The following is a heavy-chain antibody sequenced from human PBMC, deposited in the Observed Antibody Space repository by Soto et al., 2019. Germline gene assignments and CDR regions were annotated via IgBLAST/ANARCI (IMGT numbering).Heavy chain of an antibody. CDR1: GGSISGYY. CDR3: ARDVRADIVATHWLAP. CDR2: IYNGNT. V-gene: IGHV4-59*01. D-gene: IGHD5-12*01. J-gene: IGHJ5*02. Sequence: SETLSLTCIISGGSISGYYWTWIRQSPGKGLEYIGYIYNGNTNYNPSLNSRVTISVDTSKNQFSLKLTSVTAAVTAVYYCARDVRADIVATHWLAPWGQGPLVTVSS.